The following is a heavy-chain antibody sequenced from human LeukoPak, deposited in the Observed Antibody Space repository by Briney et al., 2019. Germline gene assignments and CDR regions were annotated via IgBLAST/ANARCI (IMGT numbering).Heavy chain of an antibody. CDR2: IYYSGST. J-gene: IGHJ6*03. CDR1: GGSISSYY. D-gene: IGHD3-16*01. CDR3: ARETSQRGAHYMDV. Sequence: SETLSLTCTVSGGSISSYYWSWIRQPPGKGLEWIGYIYYSGSTNYNPSLKSRVTISVDTSKNQFSLKLSSVTAADTAVYYCARETSQRGAHYMDVWGKGTTVTISS. V-gene: IGHV4-59*01.